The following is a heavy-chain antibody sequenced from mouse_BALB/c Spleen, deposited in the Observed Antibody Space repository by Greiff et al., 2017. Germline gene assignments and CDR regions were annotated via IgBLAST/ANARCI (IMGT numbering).Heavy chain of an antibody. D-gene: IGHD1-1*01. CDR1: GFSLTGYG. V-gene: IGHV2-6-7*01. J-gene: IGHJ1*01. CDR3: AITTVVAEWYFDV. Sequence: VQLVESGPGLVAPSQSLSITCTVSGFSLTGYGVNWVRQPPGKGLEWLGMIWGDGSTDYNSALKSRLSISKDNSKSQVFLKMNSLQTDDTARYYCAITTVVAEWYFDVWGAGTTVTVSS. CDR2: IWGDGST.